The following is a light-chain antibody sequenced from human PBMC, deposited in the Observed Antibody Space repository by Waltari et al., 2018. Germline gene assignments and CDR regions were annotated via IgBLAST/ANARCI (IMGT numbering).Light chain of an antibody. CDR3: QKYESLPVT. Sequence: EIVLTQSPGTLSLSPGEGATLSCRASDSVSKFLAWYQQKPGQAPRLLIYHASNRASGIPDRFSGSGFGTDFSLTISRLEPEDFAVYYCQKYESLPVTFGQGTKVEIK. CDR2: HAS. J-gene: IGKJ1*01. CDR1: DSVSKF. V-gene: IGKV3-20*01.